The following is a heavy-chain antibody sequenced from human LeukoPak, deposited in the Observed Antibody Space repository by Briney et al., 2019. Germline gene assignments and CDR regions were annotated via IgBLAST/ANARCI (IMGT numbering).Heavy chain of an antibody. D-gene: IGHD1-26*01. Sequence: GGSLRLSCVASGFTFRIYVMCWVRQAPGKGLEWVSSISSSSRYIYYADSVKGRFTISRDNAKNSLYLQMNSLRAEDTAVYYCARESSGSYRKIDYWGQGTLVTVSS. CDR1: GFTFRIYV. CDR2: ISSSSRYI. CDR3: ARESSGSYRKIDY. V-gene: IGHV3-21*01. J-gene: IGHJ4*02.